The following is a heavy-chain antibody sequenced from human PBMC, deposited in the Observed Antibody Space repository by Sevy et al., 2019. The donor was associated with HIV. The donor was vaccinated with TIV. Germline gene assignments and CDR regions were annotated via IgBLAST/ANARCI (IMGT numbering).Heavy chain of an antibody. Sequence: SGPTLVKPTQTLTLTCTFSGFSLNTAGVGVGWIRQPPGKALECLALIYWDEDKRYRTSLRSRLTINKDTSKNQVVLTMTNMDPVDTATYYCVHSPIRGNGMDVWGQGTTVTVSS. J-gene: IGHJ6*02. CDR2: IYWDEDK. V-gene: IGHV2-5*02. CDR3: VHSPIRGNGMDV. CDR1: GFSLNTAGVG.